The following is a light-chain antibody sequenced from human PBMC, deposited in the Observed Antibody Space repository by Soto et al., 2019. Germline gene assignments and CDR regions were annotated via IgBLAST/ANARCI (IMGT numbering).Light chain of an antibody. CDR1: QSVSSNY. CDR3: QQYGSSPGVR. V-gene: IGKV3-20*01. J-gene: IGKJ4*02. CDR2: GAS. Sequence: EIVLPQSPGTLSLSPGERATLSCRASQSVSSNYLVWYQQKPGQVHRILIDGASSRATGMTDRISGSESGKDFNLTISRLEPEDFAVYYCQQYGSSPGVRFGGGTKVEFK.